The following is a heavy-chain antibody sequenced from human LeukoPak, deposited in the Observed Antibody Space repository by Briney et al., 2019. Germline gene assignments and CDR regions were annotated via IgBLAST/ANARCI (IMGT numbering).Heavy chain of an antibody. CDR2: INRDGSET. CDR3: ARDLHNWPC. V-gene: IGHV3-74*01. J-gene: IGHJ4*02. CDR1: GFTFSSYA. Sequence: GGSLRLSCAASGFTFSSYAMSWVRQAPGKGLVWVSRINRDGSETNYAESVRGRITVSRDNAKNTLHLQVHSLRAEDTAVYYCARDLHNWPCWGQGTLVTVSS. D-gene: IGHD5-24*01.